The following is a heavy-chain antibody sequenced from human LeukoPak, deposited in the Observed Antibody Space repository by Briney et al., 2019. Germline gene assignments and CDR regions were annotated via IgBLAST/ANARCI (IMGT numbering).Heavy chain of an antibody. Sequence: GGSLRLSCAASGFTVSGNYMSWVRQAPGKGPEWVSVIYTSGNTYYADSVKGRFTISRDTSKNTLSLQMNGLRAEDTAFYYCARMVYYYDSSGYNYYFLKWGQGTLVTVSS. CDR1: GFTVSGNY. D-gene: IGHD3-22*01. CDR2: IYTSGNT. V-gene: IGHV3-66*01. J-gene: IGHJ4*02. CDR3: ARMVYYYDSSGYNYYFLK.